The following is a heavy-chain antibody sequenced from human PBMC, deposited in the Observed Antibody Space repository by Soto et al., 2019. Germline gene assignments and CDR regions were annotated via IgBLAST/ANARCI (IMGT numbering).Heavy chain of an antibody. Sequence: SETLSLTCIVSGGSISSSSYSWAWIRQPPGKGLEWIGTIYYGGNTYYNPSLKSRVTISVYTSKNQFSLKLSSVTAADTAVYYCARLVRPARFFDYWGRGTLVTVSS. CDR1: GGSISSSSYS. CDR3: ARLVRPARFFDY. J-gene: IGHJ4*02. CDR2: IYYGGNT. V-gene: IGHV4-39*07. D-gene: IGHD6-13*01.